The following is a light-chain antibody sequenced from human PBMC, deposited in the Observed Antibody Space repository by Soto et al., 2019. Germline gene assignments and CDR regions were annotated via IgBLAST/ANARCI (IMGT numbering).Light chain of an antibody. V-gene: IGKV3-15*01. J-gene: IGKJ1*01. CDR1: QTMSNN. CDR3: QQYHNWPT. CDR2: VAS. Sequence: VMTQSPVTLSVSPGEGATLSCRAIQTMSNNLAWYQQKPGQPPRLLIYVASTRATGIPARFSGSGSGTEFTLTISSLQSEDFAVYYCQQYHNWPTFGQGTKVDI.